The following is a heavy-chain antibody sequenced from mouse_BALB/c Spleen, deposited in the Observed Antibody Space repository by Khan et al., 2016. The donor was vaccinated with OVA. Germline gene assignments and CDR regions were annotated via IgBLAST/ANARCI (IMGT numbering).Heavy chain of an antibody. J-gene: IGHJ2*01. CDR2: ISYSDDT. CDR3: ARWNYRDDGYFDY. D-gene: IGHD2-14*01. Sequence: EVQLQESGPSLVKPSQTLSLTCSVTGDSITSGYCNWIRKFPGNKLEYMGYISYSDDTFYNPSLKSRISITRDTSKNQYYLQLNSVTTEDTATYYCARWNYRDDGYFDYWGQVTTLTVSS. CDR1: GDSITSGY. V-gene: IGHV3-8*02.